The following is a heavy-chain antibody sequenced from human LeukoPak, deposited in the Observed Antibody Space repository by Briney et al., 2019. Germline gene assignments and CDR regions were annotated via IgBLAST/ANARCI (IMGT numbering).Heavy chain of an antibody. J-gene: IGHJ4*02. V-gene: IGHV1-8*01. Sequence: ASVKVSCKASGYTFTRYDINWVRQATGQGLEWMGWMNPNSGNTGYAQKFQGRVTMTRNTSISTAYMELSSLRSEDTAVYYCARETYCSGGSCYSWIDYWGQGTLVTVSS. D-gene: IGHD2-15*01. CDR3: ARETYCSGGSCYSWIDY. CDR2: MNPNSGNT. CDR1: GYTFTRYD.